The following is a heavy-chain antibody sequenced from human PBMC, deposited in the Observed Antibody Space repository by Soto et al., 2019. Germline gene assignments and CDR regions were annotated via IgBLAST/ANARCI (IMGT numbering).Heavy chain of an antibody. D-gene: IGHD3-22*01. J-gene: IGHJ4*02. Sequence: GGSLRLSCAASGFTFSDHYMDWVRQAPGKGLEWVGRARNKANTFTTEYAASVKGRFTISRDDSKNSLYLQMNSLKAEDTAVYYCARDSSSCIGDYCYFDYWGQGTLVTVSS. CDR3: ARDSSSCIGDYCYFDY. CDR2: ARNKANTFTT. V-gene: IGHV3-72*01. CDR1: GFTFSDHY.